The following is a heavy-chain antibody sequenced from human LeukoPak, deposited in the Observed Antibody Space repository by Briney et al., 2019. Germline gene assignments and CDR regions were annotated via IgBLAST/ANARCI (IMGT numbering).Heavy chain of an antibody. CDR2: INPNSGGT. D-gene: IGHD5-12*01. CDR1: GYTFTGYY. CDR3: ARGGYSGYDSGPDWFDP. Sequence: ASVKLSCKASGYTFTGYYMHWVRQAPGQGLEWMGWINPNSGGTNYAQKFQGRVTMTRDTSISTAYMELSRLRSDDTAVYYCARGGYSGYDSGPDWFDPWGQGTLVTVSS. V-gene: IGHV1-2*02. J-gene: IGHJ5*02.